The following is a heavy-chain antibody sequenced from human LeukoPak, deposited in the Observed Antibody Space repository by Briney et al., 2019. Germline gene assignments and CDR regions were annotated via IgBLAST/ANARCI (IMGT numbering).Heavy chain of an antibody. D-gene: IGHD1/OR15-1a*01. V-gene: IGHV4-34*01. Sequence: SETLSLTCAVYGGSFSGYYWSWIRQPPGKGLEWIGEINHSGSTNYNPSFRSRLAISADTSKSQLSLELTSVTAADTAVYYCARHVEHAAYFRYWGQGSLVTVSS. CDR3: ARHVEHAAYFRY. J-gene: IGHJ4*02. CDR2: INHSGST. CDR1: GGSFSGYY.